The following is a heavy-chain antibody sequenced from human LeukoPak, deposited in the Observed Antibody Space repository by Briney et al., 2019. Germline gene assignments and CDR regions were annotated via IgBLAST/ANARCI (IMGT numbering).Heavy chain of an antibody. CDR3: ARAGQTMVRGVTYYYYYGMDV. CDR2: IYYSGST. Sequence: PSETLSLTCTVSGGSISSYYWSWIRQPPGKGLEWIGYIYYSGSTNYSPSLKSRVTISVDTSKNQFSLKLSSVTAADTAVYYCARAGQTMVRGVTYYYYYGMDVWGQGTTVTVSS. V-gene: IGHV4-59*01. D-gene: IGHD3-10*01. CDR1: GGSISSYY. J-gene: IGHJ6*02.